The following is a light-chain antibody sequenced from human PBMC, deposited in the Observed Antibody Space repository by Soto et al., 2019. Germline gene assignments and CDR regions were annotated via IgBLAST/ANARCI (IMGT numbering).Light chain of an antibody. CDR3: QQYGSSPPLT. V-gene: IGKV3-20*01. J-gene: IGKJ4*01. CDR2: GAY. CDR1: QSVSSSY. Sequence: EIVLTQSPGTLSLSPGERATLSCRASQSVSSSYLAWYQQKPVQAPRRLIYGAYSRATGIPDRFSGSGSGTDFTLYISRMGPEGFAVYYCQQYGSSPPLTFGGGTKVEIK.